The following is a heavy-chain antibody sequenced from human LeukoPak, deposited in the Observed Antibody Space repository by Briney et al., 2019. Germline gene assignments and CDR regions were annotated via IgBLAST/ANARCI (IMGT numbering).Heavy chain of an antibody. D-gene: IGHD3-22*01. CDR1: GYTFTGYY. CDR2: INPNSGGT. V-gene: IGHV1-2*02. CDR3: ARDRPYYYDSSGYYFDY. Sequence: GASVKVSCKASGYTFTGYYMHWVRQAPGQGLEWMGWINPNSGGTNYAQKFQGRVTMTRDTSISTAYMELSRLRSDDTAVYYCARDRPYYYDSSGYYFDYWGQGTLVTVSS. J-gene: IGHJ4*02.